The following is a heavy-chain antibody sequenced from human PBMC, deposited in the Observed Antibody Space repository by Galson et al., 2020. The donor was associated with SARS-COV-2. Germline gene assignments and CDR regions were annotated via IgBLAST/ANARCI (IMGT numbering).Heavy chain of an antibody. CDR2: TWYGGTLI. Sequence: GGSLRTSCTASEISFRTAGMHWVRQAPGKALERVAVTWYGGTLIYNADTVKGRFTMSRTCSPTTVYLEMNRLLADDAAVYYCARGSGLSSPTAHCYDTSVYFAEYFQDWGLGILVSVSS. V-gene: IGHV3-33*01. CDR3: ARGSGLSSPTAHCYDTSVYFAEYFQD. J-gene: IGHJ1*01. D-gene: IGHD3-22*01. CDR1: EISFRTAG.